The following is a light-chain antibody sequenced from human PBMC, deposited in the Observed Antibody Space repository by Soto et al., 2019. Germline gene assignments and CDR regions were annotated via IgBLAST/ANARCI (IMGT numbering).Light chain of an antibody. V-gene: IGLV2-14*01. Sequence: QSALTQPASVSGSPGQSITISCTGTSSDVGGYNYVSWYQQHPGKTPKLMIYDVSNRPSGVSNRFSGSKSGNMASLTISGLQAEDEADYYCSSHTSSSFVVFGGGTKLTVL. CDR2: DVS. J-gene: IGLJ2*01. CDR1: SSDVGGYNY. CDR3: SSHTSSSFVV.